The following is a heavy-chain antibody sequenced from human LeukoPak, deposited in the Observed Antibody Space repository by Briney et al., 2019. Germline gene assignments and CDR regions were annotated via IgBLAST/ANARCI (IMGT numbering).Heavy chain of an antibody. V-gene: IGHV4-59*11. CDR1: GGSISSHY. J-gene: IGHJ4*02. D-gene: IGHD5-18*01. CDR3: ARGALQGWLLPDY. Sequence: SETLSLTCIVSGGSISSHYWSWLRQPPGKGLEWIGYIYYSGSTNYSPSLKSRLTISVDTSKNQFSLELSSVTAADTAVYYCARGALQGWLLPDYWGQGTLVTVSS. CDR2: IYYSGST.